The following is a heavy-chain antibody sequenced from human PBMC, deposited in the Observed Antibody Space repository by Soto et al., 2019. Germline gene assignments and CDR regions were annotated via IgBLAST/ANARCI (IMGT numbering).Heavy chain of an antibody. Sequence: GGSLRLSCAASGFTFSSYWMHWVRQAPGKGLVWVSRINSDGSSTSYADSVKGRFTISRDNAKNTLYLQMNSLRAEDTAVYYCASFSSSSQWELPPEAIDYYYYGMDVWGQGTTVTVSS. CDR3: ASFSSSSQWELPPEAIDYYYYGMDV. J-gene: IGHJ6*02. V-gene: IGHV3-74*01. CDR1: GFTFSSYW. D-gene: IGHD1-26*01. CDR2: INSDGSST.